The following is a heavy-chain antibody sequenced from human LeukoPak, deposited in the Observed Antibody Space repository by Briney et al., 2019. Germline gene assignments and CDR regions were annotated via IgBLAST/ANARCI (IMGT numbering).Heavy chain of an antibody. Sequence: GGSLRLSCAASGFTFDDYGMSWVRQAPGKGLEWVSGISGSGSSTYYAGSVKGRFTISRDNSKYTLYLQMHGLRAEDTAVYYCARSSITVVVPNANMDVWGKGTPVTVSS. CDR1: GFTFDDYG. J-gene: IGHJ6*03. D-gene: IGHD2-2*01. V-gene: IGHV3-23*01. CDR3: ARSSITVVVPNANMDV. CDR2: ISGSGSST.